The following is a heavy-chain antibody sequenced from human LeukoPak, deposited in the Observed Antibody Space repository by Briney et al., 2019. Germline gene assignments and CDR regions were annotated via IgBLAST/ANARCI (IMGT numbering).Heavy chain of an antibody. CDR1: GYSISSGYY. V-gene: IGHV4-38-2*02. D-gene: IGHD3-9*01. CDR3: ARGPSVLRYFDWPLTLKY. CDR2: INHSGST. J-gene: IGHJ4*02. Sequence: NSSETLSLTCTVSGYSISSGYYWGWIRQPPGKGLEWIGEINHSGSTNYNPSLKSRVTISVDTSKNQFSLKLSSVTAADTAVYYCARGPSVLRYFDWPLTLKYWGQGTLVTVSS.